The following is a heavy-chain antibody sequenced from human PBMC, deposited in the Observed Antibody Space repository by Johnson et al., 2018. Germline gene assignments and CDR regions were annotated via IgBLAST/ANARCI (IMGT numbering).Heavy chain of an antibody. Sequence: QVQLQESGPGLVKPSETLSLTCTVSGDSVNSGSYYWSWIRQPPGKGLEWIGYIYHLGYTNYNPSLKSRVTISIDTSKNQFSLNLSPVSAADTAVYYCARDGQWLARGAYNGMDVWGQGTTVTVSS. D-gene: IGHD6-19*01. J-gene: IGHJ6*02. CDR1: GDSVNSGSYY. V-gene: IGHV4-61*01. CDR2: IYHLGYT. CDR3: ARDGQWLARGAYNGMDV.